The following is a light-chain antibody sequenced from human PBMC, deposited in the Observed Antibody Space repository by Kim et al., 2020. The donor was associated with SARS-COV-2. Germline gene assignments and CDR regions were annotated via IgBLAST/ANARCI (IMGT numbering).Light chain of an antibody. CDR3: LQYYSTPRT. Sequence: DIVMTQSPDSLAVSLGERATVNCKSSQSVLYSSNNKNYVAWYQQKAGQPLKLLIYWASTRESGVPDRFSGSGSGTDFTLTISSLQAEDVAVYYCLQYYSTPRTFGQGTKVDIK. V-gene: IGKV4-1*01. J-gene: IGKJ1*01. CDR2: WAS. CDR1: QSVLYSSNNKNY.